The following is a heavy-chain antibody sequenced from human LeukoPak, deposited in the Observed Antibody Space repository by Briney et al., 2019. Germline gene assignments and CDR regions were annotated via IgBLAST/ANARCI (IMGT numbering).Heavy chain of an antibody. CDR2: INHSGST. V-gene: IGHV4-34*01. CDR1: GGSFSGYY. J-gene: IGHJ5*02. D-gene: IGHD2-2*01. Sequence: SETLSLTCAVYGGSFSGYYWSWIRQPPGKGLEWIGEINHSGSTNYNPSLKSRVTISVDTSKNQFSLKLSSVTAADTAVYYCASRSAVVVPAEALGNWFDPWGQGTPVTVSS. CDR3: ASRSAVVVPAEALGNWFDP.